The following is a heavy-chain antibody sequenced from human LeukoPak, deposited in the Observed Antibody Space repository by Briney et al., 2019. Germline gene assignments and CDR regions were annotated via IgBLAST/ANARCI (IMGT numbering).Heavy chain of an antibody. J-gene: IGHJ4*01. D-gene: IGHD3-22*01. CDR3: ARELSGYDSSGYRY. CDR2: ISSSSSYI. V-gene: IGHV3-21*01. Sequence: RGSLRLSCAPSRFTSGSYSTNWVRQAPRKGLEWGSSISSSSSYIYYADSVKGRFTISRDNAKNSLYLQMNSLRAEDTAVYYCARELSGYDSSGYRYWGQGTLVTVSS. CDR1: RFTSGSYS.